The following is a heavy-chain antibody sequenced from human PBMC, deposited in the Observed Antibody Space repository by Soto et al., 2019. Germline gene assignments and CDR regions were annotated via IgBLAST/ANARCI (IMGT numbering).Heavy chain of an antibody. J-gene: IGHJ4*02. CDR3: ARGLNYYDSSGYPY. D-gene: IGHD3-22*01. CDR1: GGTFSSYA. Sequence: GASVKVSCKASGGTFSSYATSWVRQAPGQGLEWMGGITPIFGTANYAQKFQGRVTITADESTSTAYMELSSLRSEDTAVYYCARGLNYYDSSGYPYWGQGTLVTVSS. V-gene: IGHV1-69*13. CDR2: ITPIFGTA.